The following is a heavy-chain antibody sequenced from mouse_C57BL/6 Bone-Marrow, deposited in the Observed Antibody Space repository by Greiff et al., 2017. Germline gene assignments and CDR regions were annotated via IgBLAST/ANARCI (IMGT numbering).Heavy chain of an antibody. CDR2: IDPSDSYT. J-gene: IGHJ2*01. V-gene: IGHV1-50*01. CDR3: ARRGVGEDYFDD. D-gene: IGHD1-1*02. Sequence: QVQLQQPGAELVKPGASVKLSCKASGYTFTSYWMQWVKQRPGQGLEWIGEIDPSDSYTNYNQKFKGKATLTVDTSSSTAYMQLSSLTSEDSAVYYCARRGVGEDYFDDWGQGTTLTVSS. CDR1: GYTFTSYW.